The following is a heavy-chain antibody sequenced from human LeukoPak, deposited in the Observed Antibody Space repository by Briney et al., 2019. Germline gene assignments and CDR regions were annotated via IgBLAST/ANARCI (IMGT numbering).Heavy chain of an antibody. V-gene: IGHV3-74*01. D-gene: IGHD3-3*01. J-gene: IGHJ4*02. CDR1: EFTFSSYW. CDR3: ARDRGTIFGVVFY. Sequence: GGSLRLSCAASEFTFSSYWMHWVRQAPGKGLVWVSRINSDGSSTSYADSVKGRFTISRDNAKNTLYLQMNSLRAEDTAVYYCARDRGTIFGVVFYWGQGTLVTASS. CDR2: INSDGSST.